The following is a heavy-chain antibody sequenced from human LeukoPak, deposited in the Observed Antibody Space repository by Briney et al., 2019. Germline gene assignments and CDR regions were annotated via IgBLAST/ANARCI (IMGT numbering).Heavy chain of an antibody. V-gene: IGHV3-53*01. Sequence: GGSLRLSCAASGFTVSSNYMSWVRQAPGKGLEWVSVIYSGGSTYYADSVKGRFTISRDNSKNTLYLQMNSLRAEDTAVYYCARDHYYDSSGYIDYWGQGTLVTVSS. CDR3: ARDHYYDSSGYIDY. J-gene: IGHJ4*02. D-gene: IGHD3-22*01. CDR1: GFTVSSNY. CDR2: IYSGGST.